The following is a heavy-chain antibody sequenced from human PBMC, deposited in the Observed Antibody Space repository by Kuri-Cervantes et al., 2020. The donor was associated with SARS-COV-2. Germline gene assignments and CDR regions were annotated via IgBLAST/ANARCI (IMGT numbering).Heavy chain of an antibody. J-gene: IGHJ4*02. D-gene: IGHD6-19*01. V-gene: IGHV4-39*07. CDR2: IYYSGST. Sequence: SETLSLTCTVSGGSISSYYWGWIRQPPGKGLEWIGSIYYSGSTYYNPSLKSRVTISVDTSKNQFSLKLSSVTAADTAVYYCATIPASYSSGWYALYWGQGTLVTVSS. CDR3: ATIPASYSSGWYALY. CDR1: GGSISSYY.